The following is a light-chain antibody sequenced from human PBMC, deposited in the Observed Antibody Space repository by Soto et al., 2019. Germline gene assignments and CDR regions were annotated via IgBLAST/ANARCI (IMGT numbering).Light chain of an antibody. CDR3: QQYGRG. CDR1: QTVISSY. CDR2: GAS. V-gene: IGKV3-20*01. Sequence: EIVLTQSPGSLSLSPGERATLTCRASQTVISSYLAWYQQKPGQAPRLLIYGASSRATGVPDRFIGSGSGTDFTLTITRLEPEDFAAYYCQQYGRGFGGGTKVDIK. J-gene: IGKJ4*01.